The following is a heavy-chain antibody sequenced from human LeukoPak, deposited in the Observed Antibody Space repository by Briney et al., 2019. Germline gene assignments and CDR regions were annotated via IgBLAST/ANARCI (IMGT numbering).Heavy chain of an antibody. CDR1: GYTISSGYY. V-gene: IGHV4-38-2*01. J-gene: IGHJ4*02. CDR3: ASSPSYSVSSFDY. CDR2: IYHSGST. Sequence: PSATLTLTCAVSGYTISSGYYCGWIRQPPGKGQGWIGSIYHSGSTYYNPSLKSRVTISVDTSKNQFSLKLSSVTAADTAVYYCASSPSYSVSSFDYWGQGTLVTVSS. D-gene: IGHD2-21*01.